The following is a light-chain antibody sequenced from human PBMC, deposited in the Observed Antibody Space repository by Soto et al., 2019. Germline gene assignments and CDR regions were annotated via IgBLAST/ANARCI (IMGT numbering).Light chain of an antibody. J-gene: IGLJ2*01. CDR1: SSDVGTYNL. CDR2: EGN. CDR3: CSYAPSRTLL. V-gene: IGLV2-23*01. Sequence: QSVLTQPASVSASPGQSITISCTGTSSDVGTYNLVTWYQQHPGKAPKLIIYEGNKRPSGVSNRFSASKSGNTASLTISGLLAEDEADYYCCSYAPSRTLLFGGGTKVTVL.